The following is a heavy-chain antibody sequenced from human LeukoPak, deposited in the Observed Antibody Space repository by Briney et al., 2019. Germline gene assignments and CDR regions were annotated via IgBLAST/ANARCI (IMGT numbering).Heavy chain of an antibody. Sequence: PGGSLRLSCAASGFTFSDYYMSWIRQAPGKGLEWVSYISSSGSTIYYADSVKGRFTISRDNAKNSLYLQMNSLRAEDTAVYYCARVPNRDGPGSYWDGGDWFDPWAREPWSPSPQ. J-gene: IGHJ5*02. CDR2: ISSSGSTI. CDR1: GFTFSDYY. CDR3: ARVPNRDGPGSYWDGGDWFDP. V-gene: IGHV3-11*01. D-gene: IGHD3-10*01.